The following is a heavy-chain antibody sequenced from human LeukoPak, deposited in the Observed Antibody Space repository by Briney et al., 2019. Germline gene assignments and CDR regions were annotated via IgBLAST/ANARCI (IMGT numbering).Heavy chain of an antibody. J-gene: IGHJ4*02. D-gene: IGHD5-24*01. CDR1: GFTFSSYG. CDR2: ISYDGSNK. V-gene: IGHV3-30*18. CDR3: AKPREMEASYYFDY. Sequence: PGRSLRLSCAASGFTFSSYGIHWVRQAPGKGLEWVAVISYDGSNKYYADSVKGRFTISRDNSKNTLYLQMNSLRAEDAAVYYCAKPREMEASYYFDYWGQGTLVTVSS.